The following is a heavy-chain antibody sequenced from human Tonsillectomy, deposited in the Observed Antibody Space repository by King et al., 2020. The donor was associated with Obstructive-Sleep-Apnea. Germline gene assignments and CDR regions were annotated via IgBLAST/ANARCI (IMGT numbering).Heavy chain of an antibody. J-gene: IGHJ4*02. V-gene: IGHV3-30*04. D-gene: IGHD1-26*01. CDR1: GFTFSSYA. CDR2: ISYVGSTT. CDR3: ARDRANSGRGAPFDY. Sequence: VQLVESGGGVVQPGRSLRLSCAASGFTFSSYAMHWVRQAPGKGLEWVARISYVGSTTYYADSVKCRFTISRDNSMNTLYLQINSLRAEDTAVYYCARDRANSGRGAPFDYWGQGTLVTVSS.